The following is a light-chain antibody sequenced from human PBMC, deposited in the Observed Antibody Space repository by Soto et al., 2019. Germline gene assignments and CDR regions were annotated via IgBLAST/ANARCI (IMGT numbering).Light chain of an antibody. CDR2: GIS. V-gene: IGKV3-15*01. CDR3: QQYSKWPIT. Sequence: EMVVTQSPAILSVSPGESATLSCRASLSVNSNYLAWYQQHPGQPPRLLIYGISTRATGIPARFSGSGSGTEFSLTISSPQSEDFAVYYCQQYSKWPITFGQGTRLEIK. CDR1: LSVNSN. J-gene: IGKJ5*01.